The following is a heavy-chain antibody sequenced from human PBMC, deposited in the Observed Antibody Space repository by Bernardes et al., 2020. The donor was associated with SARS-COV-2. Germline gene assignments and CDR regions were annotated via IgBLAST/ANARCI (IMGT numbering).Heavy chain of an antibody. J-gene: IGHJ6*02. Sequence: GGSLRLSCAASGFTFSSYAMNWVRQAPGKGLAWVSGIGAAGGSTSYTDSVRGRFTISRDNSKSTLYLQMNSLRVEDTAVYYCAKDRDFVVATVHGLDVGGQGTTVTVSS. V-gene: IGHV3-23*01. CDR3: AKDRDFVVATVHGLDV. CDR1: GFTFSSYA. CDR2: IGAAGGST. D-gene: IGHD2-21*02.